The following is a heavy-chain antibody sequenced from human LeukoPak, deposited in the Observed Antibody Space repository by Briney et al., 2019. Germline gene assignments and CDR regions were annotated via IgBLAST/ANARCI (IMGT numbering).Heavy chain of an antibody. CDR1: GYTFTSYD. J-gene: IGHJ6*02. CDR3: ARGYSSGWYKGNYYYGMDV. CDR2: MNPNSGNT. V-gene: IGHV1-8*01. Sequence: GASVKVSCTASGYTFTSYDINWVRQATGQGLEWMGWMNPNSGNTGYAQKFQGRVTMTRNTSISTAYMELSSLRSEDTAVYYCARGYSSGWYKGNYYYGMDVWGQGTTVTVSS. D-gene: IGHD6-19*01.